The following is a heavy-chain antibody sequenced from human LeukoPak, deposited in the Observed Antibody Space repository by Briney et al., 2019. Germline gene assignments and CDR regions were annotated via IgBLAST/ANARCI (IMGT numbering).Heavy chain of an antibody. V-gene: IGHV1-18*01. CDR2: ISAYNGNT. Sequence: GASVKVSCKASGYAFTSYGISWVRQAPGQGLEWMGWISAYNGNTNYAQKFQGRVTITADESTSTAYTELSSLRSEDTAVYYCARGGVDWFDPWGQGTLVTVSS. CDR1: GYAFTSYG. D-gene: IGHD5-12*01. J-gene: IGHJ5*02. CDR3: ARGGVDWFDP.